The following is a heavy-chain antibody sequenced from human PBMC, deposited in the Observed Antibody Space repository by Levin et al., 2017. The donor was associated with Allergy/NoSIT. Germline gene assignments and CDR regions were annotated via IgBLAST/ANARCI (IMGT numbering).Heavy chain of an antibody. Sequence: SQTLSLTCTVSGGSISSSSYYWGWIRQPPGKGLEWIGSIYYSGSTYYNPSLKSRVTISVDTSKNQFSLKLSSVTAADTAGYYCAGAWSGLWWFDPWGQGTLVTVSS. CDR3: AGAWSGLWWFDP. D-gene: IGHD3-3*01. V-gene: IGHV4-39*01. CDR1: GGSISSSSYY. CDR2: IYYSGST. J-gene: IGHJ5*02.